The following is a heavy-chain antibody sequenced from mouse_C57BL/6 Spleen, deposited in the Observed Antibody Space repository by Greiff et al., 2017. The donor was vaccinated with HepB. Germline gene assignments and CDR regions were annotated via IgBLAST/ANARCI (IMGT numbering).Heavy chain of an antibody. D-gene: IGHD2-5*01. V-gene: IGHV1-69*01. CDR3: ARSGGYSNLIGY. Sequence: QVQLQQPGAELVMPGASVKLSCKASGYTFTSYWMHWVKQRPGQGLEWIGEIDPSDSYTNYNQKFKGKSTLTVDKSSSTAYMQLSSLTSEDSAVYYCARSGGYSNLIGYWGQGTTLSVSS. CDR2: IDPSDSYT. J-gene: IGHJ2*01. CDR1: GYTFTSYW.